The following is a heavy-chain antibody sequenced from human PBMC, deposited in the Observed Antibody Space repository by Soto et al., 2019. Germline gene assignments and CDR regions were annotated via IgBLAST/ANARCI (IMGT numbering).Heavy chain of an antibody. CDR1: GFSFSSFG. J-gene: IGHJ4*02. D-gene: IGHD2-15*01. Sequence: QVQLVESGGGVVQPGRSLRLSCAAAGFSFSSFGMHWVRQAPGKGLVWVAVTSYDGRNKYYADSVKGRITSSRDNSKNTLYLEMNSLRAEDTAVYYCAKEHAVAVVVDYWGQGTLVTFSS. CDR2: TSYDGRNK. V-gene: IGHV3-30*18. CDR3: AKEHAVAVVVDY.